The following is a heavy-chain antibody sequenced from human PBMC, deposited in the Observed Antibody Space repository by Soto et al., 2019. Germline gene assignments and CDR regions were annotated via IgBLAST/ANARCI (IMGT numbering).Heavy chain of an antibody. V-gene: IGHV3-21*01. D-gene: IGHD2-21*01. CDR1: GFTFSNFH. J-gene: IGHJ6*03. Sequence: EVQLVESGGGLVKPGGSLRLSCAASGFTFSNFHMNWVRQAPGEGLEWVSSISRNGNYIYYIDSVKGRFTISRDNAENSVYLQMNSLRAEDTAVYYCARVCGVSSRPRGYYYYYMDVWGKGTTVTVSS. CDR3: ARVCGVSSRPRGYYYYYMDV. CDR2: ISRNGNYI.